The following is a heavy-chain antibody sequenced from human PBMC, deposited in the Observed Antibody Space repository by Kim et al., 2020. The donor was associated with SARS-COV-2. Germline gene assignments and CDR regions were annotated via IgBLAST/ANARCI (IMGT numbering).Heavy chain of an antibody. CDR2: IYHSGST. V-gene: IGHV4-38-2*02. CDR3: ARGPRRVGATGRHPWFD. CDR1: GYSISSGYY. Sequence: SETLSLICTVSGYSISSGYYWGWIRQPPGKGLEWIGSIYHSGSTYYNPSLKSRVTISVDTSKNQFSLKLSSVTAADTAVYYCARGPRRVGATGRHPWFD. D-gene: IGHD1-26*01. J-gene: IGHJ4*01.